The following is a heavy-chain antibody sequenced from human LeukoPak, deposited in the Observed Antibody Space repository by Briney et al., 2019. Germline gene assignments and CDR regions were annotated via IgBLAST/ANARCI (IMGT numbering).Heavy chain of an antibody. CDR2: INAGNGNT. V-gene: IGHV1-3*01. Sequence: ASVKVSCKASGYTFTSYAMHWVRQAPGQRLEWMGWINAGNGNTKYSQKFQGRVTITRDTSASTAYMELSSLRSEDTAVYYCARDSYLDYSSSSGFDYWGQGTLVTVSS. CDR3: ARDSYLDYSSSSGFDY. D-gene: IGHD6-13*01. CDR1: GYTFTSYA. J-gene: IGHJ4*02.